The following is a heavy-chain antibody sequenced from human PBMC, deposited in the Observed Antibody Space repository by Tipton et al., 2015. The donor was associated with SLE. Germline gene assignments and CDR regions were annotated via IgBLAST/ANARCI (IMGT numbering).Heavy chain of an antibody. V-gene: IGHV4-61*01. CDR3: ASSTMVGAFDY. CDR1: GYSISSGYY. CDR2: IYYSGST. J-gene: IGHJ4*02. Sequence: TLSLTCTVSGYSISSGYYWGWIRQPPGKGLEWIGYIYYSGSTNYNPSLKSRVTISVDTSKNQFSLKLSSVTAADTAVYYCASSTMVGAFDYWGQGTLVTVSS. D-gene: IGHD4/OR15-4a*01.